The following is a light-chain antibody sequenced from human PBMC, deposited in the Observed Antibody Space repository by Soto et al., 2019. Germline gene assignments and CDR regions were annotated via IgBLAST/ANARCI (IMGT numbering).Light chain of an antibody. Sequence: QSALTQPASVSGSPGQSITISCTGTSSDVGGYNYVSWYQQHPGKAPKLMIYEVSNRPSGVSSRFSGSKSGNTASLTISGLQAEDEADYSCSSYTSNSTPYVFGTGTKLTVL. V-gene: IGLV2-14*01. CDR2: EVS. J-gene: IGLJ1*01. CDR1: SSDVGGYNY. CDR3: SSYTSNSTPYV.